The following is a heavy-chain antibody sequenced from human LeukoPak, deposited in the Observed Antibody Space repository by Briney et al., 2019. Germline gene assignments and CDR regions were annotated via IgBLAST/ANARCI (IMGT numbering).Heavy chain of an antibody. Sequence: PSETLSLTCAVYGGSFSGYYRSWIRQPPGKGLEWIGEINHSGSTNYNPSLKSRVTISVDTSKNQFSLKLSSVTAADTAVYYCASLGGYSYGRAVNWFDPWGQGTLVTVSS. CDR2: INHSGST. CDR1: GGSFSGYY. J-gene: IGHJ5*02. D-gene: IGHD5-18*01. V-gene: IGHV4-34*01. CDR3: ASLGGYSYGRAVNWFDP.